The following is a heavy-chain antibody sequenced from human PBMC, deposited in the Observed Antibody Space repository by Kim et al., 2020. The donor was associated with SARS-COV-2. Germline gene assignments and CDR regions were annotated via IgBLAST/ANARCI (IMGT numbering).Heavy chain of an antibody. Sequence: GGSLRLSCAASGFTFSSYWMSWVRQAPGKGLEYVANLNQDGSEKYYVDSVKGRFTISRDNAKNSLYLQMSSLRAEDTAVYFCARGVPIAWAQGTLVTVS. J-gene: IGHJ5*02. CDR1: GFTFSSYW. CDR2: LNQDGSEK. D-gene: IGHD2-15*01. CDR3: ARGVPIA. V-gene: IGHV3-7*03.